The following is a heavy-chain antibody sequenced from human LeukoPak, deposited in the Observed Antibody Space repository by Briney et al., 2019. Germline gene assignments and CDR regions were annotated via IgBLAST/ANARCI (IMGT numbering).Heavy chain of an antibody. D-gene: IGHD6-13*01. V-gene: IGHV4-4*02. J-gene: IGHJ6*03. CDR3: ARESTAAAAGRNYYYYYYMDV. CDR1: GGSISSSNW. CDR2: IYYSGST. Sequence: SETLSLTCAVSGGSISSSNWWSWVRQPPGKGLECIGSIYYSGSTYYNPSLKSRVTMSVDMSKNQFSLRLSSVTAADTAVYYCARESTAAAAGRNYYYYYYMDVWGKGTTATVSS.